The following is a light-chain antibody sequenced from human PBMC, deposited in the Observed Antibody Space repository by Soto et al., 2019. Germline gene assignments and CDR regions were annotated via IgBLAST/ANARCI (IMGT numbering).Light chain of an antibody. Sequence: ETVMTQSPATLSVSPGERATLSCRASQSVNSNLAWYQQKFGQAPRVLIYGASTRATGIPDRFSGSGSGTEFILTISSLQSEDFAVYYCQEYNTWPWTFGQGTKVEIK. CDR1: QSVNSN. CDR2: GAS. V-gene: IGKV3-15*01. J-gene: IGKJ1*01. CDR3: QEYNTWPWT.